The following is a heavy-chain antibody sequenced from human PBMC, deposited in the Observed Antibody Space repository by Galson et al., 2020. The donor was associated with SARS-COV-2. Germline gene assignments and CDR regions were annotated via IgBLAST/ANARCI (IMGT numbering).Heavy chain of an antibody. CDR1: GGSISSYY. CDR2: IYYSGNT. J-gene: IGHJ5*02. V-gene: IGHV4-59*13. Sequence: SETLSLTCTVSGGSISSYYWSWFRQPPGQGLEWIGYIYYSGNTNYNPSLKSRVTISVDTSKNQFSLELNSVTPADTAVYYCARAPVGRNWFDPWCQGTLVTVSS. D-gene: IGHD1-26*01. CDR3: ARAPVGRNWFDP.